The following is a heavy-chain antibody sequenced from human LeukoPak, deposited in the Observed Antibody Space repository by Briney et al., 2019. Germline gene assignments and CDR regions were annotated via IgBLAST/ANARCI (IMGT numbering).Heavy chain of an antibody. CDR2: IYYSGST. J-gene: IGHJ4*02. CDR3: ARDSDRFLEWLSMGIPDY. V-gene: IGHV4-59*01. D-gene: IGHD3-3*01. CDR1: GGSISSYY. Sequence: SETLSLTCTVSGGSISSYYWSWIRQPPGKGLEWIGYIYYSGSTNYNPSLKSRVTISVDTSKNQFSLKLSSVTAADTAVYYCARDSDRFLEWLSMGIPDYWGQGTLVTVSS.